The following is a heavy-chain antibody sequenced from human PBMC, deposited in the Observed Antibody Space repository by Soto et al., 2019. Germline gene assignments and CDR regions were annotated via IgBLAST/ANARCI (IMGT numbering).Heavy chain of an antibody. J-gene: IGHJ4*02. CDR2: INQDANEK. D-gene: IGHD3-3*01. Sequence: PGGSLRLSCAASGFTFSNYWMSWVRQAPGKGLEWVTNINQDANEKYYVDSVKGRFTISRDNAKNSLSLQMDNLRAEDTAVYSCARLSTFGVIVIRDPFDYWGQGSLVTVSS. V-gene: IGHV3-7*01. CDR3: ARLSTFGVIVIRDPFDY. CDR1: GFTFSNYW.